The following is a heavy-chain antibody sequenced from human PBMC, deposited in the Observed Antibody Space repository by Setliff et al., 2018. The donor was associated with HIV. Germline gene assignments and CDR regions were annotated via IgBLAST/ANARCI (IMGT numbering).Heavy chain of an antibody. V-gene: IGHV4-34*01. CDR1: GGFFSGDY. CDR2: ISHRGST. Sequence: SETLSLTCAVYGGFFSGDYWTWIRQLPGKGLEWIGEISHRGSTNYNPSPKSRVTISVATSKNQFSLKVRSLTAADTGVYYCAVGYDYYYGMDVWGQGTTVTVSS. J-gene: IGHJ6*02. D-gene: IGHD2-2*03. CDR3: AVGYDYYYGMDV.